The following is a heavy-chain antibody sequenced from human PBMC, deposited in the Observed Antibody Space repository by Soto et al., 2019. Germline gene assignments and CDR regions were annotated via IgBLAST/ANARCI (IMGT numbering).Heavy chain of an antibody. J-gene: IGHJ4*02. CDR2: ISSSISYT. D-gene: IGHD5-18*01. CDR3: ARYIYGYVDY. V-gene: IGHV3-11*06. Sequence: GGSLRLSCAASGFTFSDYYMSWIRQAPGKGLEGVSYISSSISYTNYADSVKGRFTISRDNAKNSLYLQMNSLRAEDTAVYYCARYIYGYVDYWGQGTLVTVSS. CDR1: GFTFSDYY.